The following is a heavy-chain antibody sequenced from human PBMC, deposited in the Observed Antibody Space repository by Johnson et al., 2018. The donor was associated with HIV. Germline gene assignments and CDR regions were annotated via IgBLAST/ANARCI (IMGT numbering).Heavy chain of an antibody. CDR3: ARDTVTGSPAFDI. CDR2: ISYDGSNK. V-gene: IGHV3-30*04. J-gene: IGHJ3*02. D-gene: IGHD1-20*01. CDR1: GFTFSSYA. Sequence: QVQLVESGGGLLQPGGSLRLSCAASGFTFSSYAMHWVRQAPGKGLEWVAVISYDGSNKYYADSVKGRFTISRDNSKNTLYLQMNSLRAEDTAVYYCARDTVTGSPAFDIWGQGTMVTVSS.